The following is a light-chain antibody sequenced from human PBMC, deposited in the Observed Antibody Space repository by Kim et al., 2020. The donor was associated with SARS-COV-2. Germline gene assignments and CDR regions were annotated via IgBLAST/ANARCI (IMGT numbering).Light chain of an antibody. CDR3: KQYYSILEVT. CDR1: QSVLYSSNNKNY. J-gene: IGKJ4*01. Sequence: TINCKSSQSVLYSSNNKNYLAWYQQKPGQPPRLLIYWASTRESGVPDRFSGSGSGTDFTLTISSLQAEDVAVYYCKQYYSILEVTFGGGTKVDIK. V-gene: IGKV4-1*01. CDR2: WAS.